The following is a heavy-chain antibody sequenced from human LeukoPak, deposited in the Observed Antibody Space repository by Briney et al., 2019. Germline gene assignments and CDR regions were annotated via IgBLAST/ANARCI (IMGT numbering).Heavy chain of an antibody. CDR1: GFTFSSYS. CDR3: TKWLQLNY. V-gene: IGHV3-21*04. Sequence: KAGGSLRLSCAASGFTFSSYSLNWVRQAPGKGLEWVSSISSSSSYIYYADSVKGRFTISRDNAKNTLYLQMNSLRAEDTAVYYCTKWLQLNYWGQGTLVTVSS. D-gene: IGHD5-24*01. CDR2: ISSSSSYI. J-gene: IGHJ4*02.